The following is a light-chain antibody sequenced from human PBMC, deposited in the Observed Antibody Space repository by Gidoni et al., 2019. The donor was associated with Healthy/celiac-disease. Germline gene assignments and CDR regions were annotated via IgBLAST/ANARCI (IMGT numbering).Light chain of an antibody. V-gene: IGKV2-28*01. CDR1: PSLLHSNGYNY. Sequence: DIVMTQSPLSLPVTPGDPASISCRSSPSLLHSNGYNYLDWYLQKPGQSPQLLIYLGSNRASGVPDRFSGSGSGTDFTLKISRVEAEDVGVYYCMQALQTPYTFGQGTKLEIK. CDR2: LGS. CDR3: MQALQTPYT. J-gene: IGKJ2*01.